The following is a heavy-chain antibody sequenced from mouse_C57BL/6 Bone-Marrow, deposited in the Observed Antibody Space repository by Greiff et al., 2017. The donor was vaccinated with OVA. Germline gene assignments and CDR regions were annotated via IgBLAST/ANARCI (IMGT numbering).Heavy chain of an antibody. V-gene: IGHV14-4*01. CDR2: IDPENGDT. Sequence: VQLQQSGAELVRPGASVKLSCTASGFNIKDDYMHWVKQRPEQGLEWIGWIDPENGDTEYASQFQGKATITADTSYNTAYLQLSSLPSEDTAVYYCTTLIYYGNEDWLAYWGQGTLVTVSA. CDR3: TTLIYYGNEDWLAY. CDR1: GFNIKDDY. D-gene: IGHD2-1*01. J-gene: IGHJ3*01.